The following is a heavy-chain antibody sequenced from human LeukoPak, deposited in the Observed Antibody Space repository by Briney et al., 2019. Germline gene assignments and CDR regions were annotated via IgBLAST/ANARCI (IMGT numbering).Heavy chain of an antibody. V-gene: IGHV3-73*01. CDR3: RAAADLNDY. J-gene: IGHJ4*02. D-gene: IGHD6-13*01. CDR1: GFTFSGSA. CDR2: IISKADSYTT. Sequence: GGSLRLSCAASGFTFSGSAMHWVRQASGKGLGWLCRIISKADSYTTAYAASVKGRFIVSRTDSKNTAYLQMNSLKTEDTAVYYCRAAADLNDYWGQGTLVTVSS.